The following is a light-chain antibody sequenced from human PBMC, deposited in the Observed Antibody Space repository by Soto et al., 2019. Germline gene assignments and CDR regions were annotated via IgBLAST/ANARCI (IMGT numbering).Light chain of an antibody. J-gene: IGKJ1*01. CDR3: QQYNSDWT. CDR2: DAS. Sequence: IQMTESPSTLCASVENRVTITCRASQSISSWLAWYQQKPGKAPKLLIYDASSLESGVPSRFSGSGSGTEFTLTISSLQPDDFATYYCQQYNSDWTFGQGTK. CDR1: QSISSW. V-gene: IGKV1-5*01.